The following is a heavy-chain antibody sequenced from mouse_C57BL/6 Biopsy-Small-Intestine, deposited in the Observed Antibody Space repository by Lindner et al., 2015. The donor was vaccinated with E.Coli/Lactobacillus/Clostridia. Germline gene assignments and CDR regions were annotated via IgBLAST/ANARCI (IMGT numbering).Heavy chain of an antibody. D-gene: IGHD2-4*01. CDR3: ARGVYYDSDGYFDY. Sequence: VQLQESGPELVKPGASVKIPCKASGYTFTDYNMDWVKQSHGKSLEWIGDINPNNGGTIYNQKFKGKATLTVDKSSTTAYMELRSLTSEDTAVYYCARGVYYDSDGYFDYWGQGTTLTVSS. V-gene: IGHV1-18*01. J-gene: IGHJ2*01. CDR2: INPNNGGT. CDR1: GYTFTDYN.